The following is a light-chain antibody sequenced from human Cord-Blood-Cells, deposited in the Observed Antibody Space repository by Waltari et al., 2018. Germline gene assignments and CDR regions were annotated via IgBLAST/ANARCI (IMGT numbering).Light chain of an antibody. V-gene: IGKV1-5*01. CDR2: AAS. Sequence: DIQMTQSPSTLSASVGDRVTITCRASQSISSWLAWYQQKPGKAPKLLIYAASSLESGVPQSFSGSGSGTEFTLTISSLHPDDFATYYCQQYNSYSPTFGGGTKVETK. J-gene: IGKJ4*01. CDR3: QQYNSYSPT. CDR1: QSISSW.